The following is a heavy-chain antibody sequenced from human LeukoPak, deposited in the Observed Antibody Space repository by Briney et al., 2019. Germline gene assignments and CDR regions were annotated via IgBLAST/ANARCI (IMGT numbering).Heavy chain of an antibody. CDR3: ARAAAASYHYYYYMDV. CDR1: GFTFSTYA. D-gene: IGHD2-2*01. J-gene: IGHJ6*03. Sequence: GRPLRLSCAASGFTFSTYALHWVRQAPGKGLEWVAVISYDGSKKYYADSLKGRFTISRDNSKNTLFLQMNSLRAEDTAVYYCARAAAASYHYYYYMDVWGNGTTVTVSS. V-gene: IGHV3-30*04. CDR2: ISYDGSKK.